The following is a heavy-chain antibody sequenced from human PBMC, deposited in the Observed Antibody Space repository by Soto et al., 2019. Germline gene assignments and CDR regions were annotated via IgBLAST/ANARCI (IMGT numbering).Heavy chain of an antibody. Sequence: GGSLRLSCAASGFTFSTYSMNWVRQAPGKGLEWVSYMSSRSLTIYYTDSVKGRFTISRDNAKNTLYLQMNSLRAEDTAVYYWARDYYDRSGPDYWGQGTLVTVSS. CDR3: ARDYYDRSGPDY. J-gene: IGHJ4*02. CDR2: MSSRSLTI. D-gene: IGHD3-22*01. V-gene: IGHV3-48*01. CDR1: GFTFSTYS.